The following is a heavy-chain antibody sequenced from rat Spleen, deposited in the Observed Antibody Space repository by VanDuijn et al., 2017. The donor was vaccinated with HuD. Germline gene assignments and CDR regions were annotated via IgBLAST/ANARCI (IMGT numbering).Heavy chain of an antibody. CDR2: IRPSGDST. CDR3: ARTGGPYYWYFDF. CDR1: GFTFSNYD. J-gene: IGHJ1*01. V-gene: IGHV5-25*01. Sequence: EVQLVASGGGLVRPGRSLRLSCAASGFTFSNYDMAWVRQAPTKGLEWVASIRPSGDSTFYRDSVKGRFTISRDNAKSTLYLQLDSLRSEDTATYYCARTGGPYYWYFDFWGPGTMVTVSS. D-gene: IGHD1-11*01.